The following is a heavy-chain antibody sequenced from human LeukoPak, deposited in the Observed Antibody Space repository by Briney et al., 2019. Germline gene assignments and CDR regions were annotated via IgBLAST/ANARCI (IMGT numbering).Heavy chain of an antibody. D-gene: IGHD3-22*01. V-gene: IGHV6-1*01. CDR2: TYYRSKWYY. CDR1: GDSVSSNSAA. J-gene: IGHJ4*02. CDR3: CRVACDSGFCNVDY. Sequence: SQTLSLTCAISGDSVSSNSAAWNWIRQSPSRGLEWLGRTYYRSKWYYDYVVSLKSRITIIPDTSKNQFSLEVKSVTAADTAVYYCCRVACDSGFCNVDYWGQGTQVPVTS.